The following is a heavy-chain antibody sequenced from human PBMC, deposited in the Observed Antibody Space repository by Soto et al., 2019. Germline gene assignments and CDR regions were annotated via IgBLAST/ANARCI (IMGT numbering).Heavy chain of an antibody. J-gene: IGHJ3*02. V-gene: IGHV4-59*01. Sequence: SETLSLTCTVSGGSISSYYWSWIRQPPGKGLKWIGYIYYSGSTNYNPSLKSRVTISVDTSKNHFSLKLSSLTAADTAAYYCARVSGSRAFDIWGQGTMVTVPS. CDR1: GGSISSYY. CDR2: IYYSGST. D-gene: IGHD1-26*01. CDR3: ARVSGSRAFDI.